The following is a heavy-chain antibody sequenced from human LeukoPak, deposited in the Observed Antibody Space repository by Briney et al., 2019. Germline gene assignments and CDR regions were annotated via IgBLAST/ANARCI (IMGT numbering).Heavy chain of an antibody. CDR1: GFIFRNYA. J-gene: IGHJ4*02. CDR3: AKWGDYDILTGYYVSDF. Sequence: GASLRLSCAASGFIFRNYAMGWVRHAPGKGLEWVSAITGSGDSTYYTDSVKGRFTISRDNSKNTLYVEMNTLRAEDTAVYYCAKWGDYDILTGYYVSDFWGQGTLVTVSS. V-gene: IGHV3-23*01. CDR2: ITGSGDST. D-gene: IGHD3-9*01.